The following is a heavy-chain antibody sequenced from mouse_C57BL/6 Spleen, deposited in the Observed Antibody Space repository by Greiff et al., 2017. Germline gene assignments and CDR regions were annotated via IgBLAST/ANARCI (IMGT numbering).Heavy chain of an antibody. D-gene: IGHD2-2*01. CDR1: GYTFTSYW. CDR3: TRGAYGYDVVWFAD. J-gene: IGHJ3*01. Sequence: EVQLQQSGTVLARPGASVKMSCKTSGYTFTSYWMHWVKQRPGQGLEWLGAIYPGNSDTSYNQTFKGKATLTAVTSASTAYMELSSLTNEDSAVYYCTRGAYGYDVVWFADWGQGTLVTVSA. V-gene: IGHV1-5*01. CDR2: IYPGNSDT.